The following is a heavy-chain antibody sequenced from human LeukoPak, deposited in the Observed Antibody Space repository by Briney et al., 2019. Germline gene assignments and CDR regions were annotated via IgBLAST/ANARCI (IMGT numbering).Heavy chain of an antibody. J-gene: IGHJ6*02. CDR2: SGGSGVST. CDR1: GFTFSSYG. Sequence: SGGSLRLSCAASGFTFSSYGIHWVRQAPGKGLEWVSGSGGSGVSTYYADSVKGRFTISRDNSKNTLYLQMNSLRAEDTAVYYCAKGERPQYMVRGVPYDYYLMDVWGRGTTVTVSS. V-gene: IGHV3-23*01. CDR3: AKGERPQYMVRGVPYDYYLMDV. D-gene: IGHD3-10*01.